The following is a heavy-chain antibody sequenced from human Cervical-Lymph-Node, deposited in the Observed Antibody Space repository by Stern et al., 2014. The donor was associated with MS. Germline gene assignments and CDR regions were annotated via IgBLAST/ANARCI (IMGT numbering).Heavy chain of an antibody. CDR3: ARIAVAGSFDY. CDR1: GYSFTSYW. CDR2: IFPDDSDT. D-gene: IGHD6-19*01. Sequence: EVQLVESGAEVKKVGESLKISCKTSGYSFTSYWVAWVRQMTGKGLEWMGIIFPDDSDTRYSPSFQGQVSISADKSSSTAYLQWSSLKASDTATYYCARIAVAGSFDYWGQGAPVTVSS. J-gene: IGHJ4*02. V-gene: IGHV5-51*01.